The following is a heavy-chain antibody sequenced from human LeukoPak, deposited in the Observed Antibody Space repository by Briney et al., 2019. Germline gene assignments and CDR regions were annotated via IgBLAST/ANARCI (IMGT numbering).Heavy chain of an antibody. Sequence: SETLSLTCAVYGGSFSGYSWSWIRQPPGKGLEWIGEINHSGSTNYNPSLKSRVTISVDTSKNQFSLKLSSVTAADTAVYYCAREATRLGLRPFDYWGQGTLVTVPS. V-gene: IGHV4-34*01. CDR1: GGSFSGYS. J-gene: IGHJ4*02. CDR2: INHSGST. D-gene: IGHD5/OR15-5a*01. CDR3: AREATRLGLRPFDY.